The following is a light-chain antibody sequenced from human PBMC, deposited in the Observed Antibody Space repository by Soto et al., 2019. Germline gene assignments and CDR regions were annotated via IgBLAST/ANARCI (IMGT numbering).Light chain of an antibody. V-gene: IGKV1-9*01. J-gene: IGKJ4*01. CDR3: QQYGDSPLT. CDR1: QDISSY. CDR2: VPS. Sequence: IQLTQSPSSLSASVGDTVTITCRASQDISSYLAWYQQRPGQAPKFLIYVPSTLQSGVPSRFSGSGSGTDFTLTISRLEPEDFAVYYCQQYGDSPLTFGGGTKVDIK.